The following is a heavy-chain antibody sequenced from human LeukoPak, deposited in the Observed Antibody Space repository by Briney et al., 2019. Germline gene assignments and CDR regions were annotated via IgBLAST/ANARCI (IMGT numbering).Heavy chain of an antibody. V-gene: IGHV1-18*01. CDR3: ARTSSGWS. Sequence: ASVKVSCKTSGYTFIDYGISWVRRAPGQGLEWMGWISGYTGDTESAQNFRDRITMTTDTSTSTAYLELRSLTSDDTAVYYCARTSSGWSWGRGTQVTVSS. CDR1: GYTFIDYG. J-gene: IGHJ4*02. CDR2: ISGYTGDT. D-gene: IGHD6-19*01.